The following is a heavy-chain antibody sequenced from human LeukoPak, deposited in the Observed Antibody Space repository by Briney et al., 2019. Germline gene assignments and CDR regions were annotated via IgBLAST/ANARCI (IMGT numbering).Heavy chain of an antibody. J-gene: IGHJ3*02. Sequence: GGSLRVSCAASGFTFSSYSMNWVRQAPGKGLEWVSFISSSRSYIYYADSVKGRFTISRDNAKNSLHLQMNSLRAEDTAVYYCERDSSGTDIWGQGTMVTVSS. CDR1: GFTFSSYS. CDR2: ISSSRSYI. CDR3: ERDSSGTDI. D-gene: IGHD3-10*01. V-gene: IGHV3-21*01.